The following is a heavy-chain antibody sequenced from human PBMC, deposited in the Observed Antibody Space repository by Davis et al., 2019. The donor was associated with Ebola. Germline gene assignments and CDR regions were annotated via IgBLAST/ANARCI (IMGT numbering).Heavy chain of an antibody. CDR1: GSTSSSYW. V-gene: IGHV3-7*03. D-gene: IGHD6-19*01. CDR2: IQQDGSEK. J-gene: IGHJ4*02. Sequence: GGSLRLSCAASGSTSSSYWMSCVRQAPGKGLEWVANIQQDGSEKYYVDSVKGRFTISSDNAKNSLYLQMNSLRAEDTAVYYCARLRQWLAQSGYFDYWGQGTLVTVSS. CDR3: ARLRQWLAQSGYFDY.